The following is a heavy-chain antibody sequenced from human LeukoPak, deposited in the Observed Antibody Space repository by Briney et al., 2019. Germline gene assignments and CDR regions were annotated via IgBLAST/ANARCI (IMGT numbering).Heavy chain of an antibody. CDR3: TRDEDFYSSSSDY. Sequence: PGGSLRLSCAASGFTFSSYSMNWVRQAPGKGLEWVSSISSGSSYIYYADSVKGRFTISRDNAKNSVYLQMNSLRAEDTAVYYCTRDEDFYSSSSDYWGQGTLVTVSS. J-gene: IGHJ4*02. CDR2: ISSGSSYI. CDR1: GFTFSSYS. D-gene: IGHD6-6*01. V-gene: IGHV3-21*01.